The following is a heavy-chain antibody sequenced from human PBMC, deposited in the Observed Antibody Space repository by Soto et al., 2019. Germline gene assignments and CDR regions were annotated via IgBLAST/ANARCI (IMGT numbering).Heavy chain of an antibody. CDR3: ASDMSTT. Sequence: QVHLVQSGAEVKKPGASVKVSCKASGYTFTSHDINWMRQTTGQGLEWMGWMNPNSGHTNYAQKFQGRVTMTRDTSISTAYMELTNLRSEDTAIYYCASDMSTTWGQGTLVTVSS. D-gene: IGHD3-16*01. CDR1: GYTFTSHD. V-gene: IGHV1-8*01. J-gene: IGHJ5*02. CDR2: MNPNSGHT.